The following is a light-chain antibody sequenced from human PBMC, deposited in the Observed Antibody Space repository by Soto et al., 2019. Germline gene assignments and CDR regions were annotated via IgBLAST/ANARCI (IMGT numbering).Light chain of an antibody. V-gene: IGLV2-11*01. CDR1: SSDVGGYNY. J-gene: IGLJ3*02. Sequence: QSVLTQPRSVSGSPGQSVTISCTGTSSDVGGYNYFSWYQQHPGKAPKLIIYDVSKRPSGVPDRFSGSKSGNTASLTISVLQAEDEADHYCCSSAGTYTSVFGGGTKLTVL. CDR3: CSSAGTYTSV. CDR2: DVS.